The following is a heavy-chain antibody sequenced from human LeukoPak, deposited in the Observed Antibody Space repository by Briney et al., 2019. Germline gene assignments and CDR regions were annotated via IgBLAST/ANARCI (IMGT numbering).Heavy chain of an antibody. CDR2: IYYSGST. V-gene: IGHV4-59*08. D-gene: IGHD3-10*01. CDR1: GGSISSYY. J-gene: IGHJ5*02. CDR3: ARLRIYYGSGSYPTYYWFDP. Sequence: SETLSLTCTVSGGSISSYYWSWIRQPPGKGLEWIGYIYYSGSTNYNPSLKSRVTISVDTSKNQFSLKLSSVTAADTAVYYCARLRIYYGSGSYPTYYWFDPWGQGTLVTVSS.